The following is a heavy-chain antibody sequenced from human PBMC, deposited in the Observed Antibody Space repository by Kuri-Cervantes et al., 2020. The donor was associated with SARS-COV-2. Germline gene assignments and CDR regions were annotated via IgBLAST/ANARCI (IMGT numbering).Heavy chain of an antibody. CDR1: GSTFKSYA. CDR3: VKENSGRAPLMDV. V-gene: IGHV3-23*01. CDR2: ISESGGVT. J-gene: IGHJ6*02. Sequence: GGSLRLSCAASGSTFKSYAMNWVRPAPGKGLEWVSGISESGGVTYYADSVMGRFTILRDNSKNTLYLQMNSLRADDTAVYYCVKENSGRAPLMDVWGQGTTVTVSS. D-gene: IGHD1-26*01.